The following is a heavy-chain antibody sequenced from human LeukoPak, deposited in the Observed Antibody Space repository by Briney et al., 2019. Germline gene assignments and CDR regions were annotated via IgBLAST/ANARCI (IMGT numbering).Heavy chain of an antibody. V-gene: IGHV3-48*03. CDR3: ARSMVRGSYYGMDV. Sequence: GGSLRLSCAASGFTFSSYEMNWVRQAPGKGLKWVSYISSSGSTIYYADSVKGRFTISRDNAKNSLYLQMNSLRAEDTAVYYCARSMVRGSYYGMDVWGQGTTVTVSS. CDR1: GFTFSSYE. D-gene: IGHD3-10*01. CDR2: ISSSGSTI. J-gene: IGHJ6*02.